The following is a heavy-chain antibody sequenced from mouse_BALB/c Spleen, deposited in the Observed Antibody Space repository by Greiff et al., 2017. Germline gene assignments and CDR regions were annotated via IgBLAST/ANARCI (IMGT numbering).Heavy chain of an antibody. CDR1: GYTFSSYW. J-gene: IGHJ4*01. CDR3: ARDGNYLYYAMDY. Sequence: VQLKESGAELMKPGASVKISCKATGYTFSSYWIEWVKQRPGHGLEWIGEILPGSGSTNYNEKFKGKATFTADTSSNTAYMQLSSLTSEDSAVYYCARDGNYLYYAMDYWGQGTSVTVSS. D-gene: IGHD2-1*01. V-gene: IGHV1-9*01. CDR2: ILPGSGST.